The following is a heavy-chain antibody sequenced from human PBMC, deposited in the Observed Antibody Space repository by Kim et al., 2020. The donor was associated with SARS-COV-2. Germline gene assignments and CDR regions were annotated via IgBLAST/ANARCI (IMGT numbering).Heavy chain of an antibody. CDR3: ARLEVGALDY. D-gene: IGHD1-26*01. V-gene: IGHV3-53*01. CDR2: IYSGGST. J-gene: IGHJ4*02. Sequence: GGSLRLSCAASGFTVSSNYMSWVRQAPGKGLEWVSVIYSGGSTYYADSVKGRFPISRDNSKNTLYLQMNSLRAEDTAVNYCARLEVGALDYWGQGTLGT. CDR1: GFTVSSNY.